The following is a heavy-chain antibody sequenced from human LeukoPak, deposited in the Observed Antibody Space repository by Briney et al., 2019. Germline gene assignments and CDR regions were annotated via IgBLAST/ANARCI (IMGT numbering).Heavy chain of an antibody. CDR3: AKDAQRGFDYSNSLEY. CDR1: GLTFSHYG. CDR2: IWSDGTNQ. D-gene: IGHD4-11*01. Sequence: PGGSLRLSCAASGLTFSHYGFHWVRQAPGKGLEWVAVIWSDGTNQFYADSVKGRFTISRDYSQKTVYLEMHSPRTENTAMYYCAKDAQRGFDYSNSLEYWGPGTLVTVSS. J-gene: IGHJ4*02. V-gene: IGHV3-33*06.